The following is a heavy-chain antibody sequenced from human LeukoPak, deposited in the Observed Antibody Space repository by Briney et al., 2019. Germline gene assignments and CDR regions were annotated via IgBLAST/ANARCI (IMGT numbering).Heavy chain of an antibody. CDR2: ISSSSSYI. Sequence: PGGSLRLSCAASGFTFSSYSMNWVRQAPGKGLEWASSISSSSSYIYYADSVKGRFTISRDNAKNSLYLQMNSLRAEDTAVYYCARDLEVATIDYYCGMDGWGQGTTVTVSS. CDR3: ARDLEVATIDYYCGMDG. D-gene: IGHD5-24*01. J-gene: IGHJ6*02. V-gene: IGHV3-21*01. CDR1: GFTFSSYS.